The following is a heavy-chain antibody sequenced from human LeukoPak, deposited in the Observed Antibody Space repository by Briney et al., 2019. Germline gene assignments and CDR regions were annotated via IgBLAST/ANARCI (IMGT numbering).Heavy chain of an antibody. CDR1: GGSLRGYF. CDR3: ARHYDSGTYPLDY. J-gene: IGHJ4*02. D-gene: IGHD3-10*01. V-gene: IGHV4-59*08. Sequence: SETLSLTCTVSGGSLRGYFWSWIRQPPGKGLEWIGYIYYSGNTDYNPPLKSRVTISVDTSKNQFSLKLSSVTAADTAVYYCARHYDSGTYPLDYWGQGTLVTVSS. CDR2: IYYSGNT.